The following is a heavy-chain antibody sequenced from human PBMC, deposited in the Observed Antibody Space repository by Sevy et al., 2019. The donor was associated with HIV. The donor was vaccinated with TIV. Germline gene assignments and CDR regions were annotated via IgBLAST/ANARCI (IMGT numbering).Heavy chain of an antibody. CDR3: ARARSSSSWYERGYYFDY. CDR1: GYIFTSYG. D-gene: IGHD6-13*01. Sequence: ASVKVSCKASGYIFTSYGISWVRQAPGQGLEWMGWISAYNGNTNYAQKLQGRVTMTTDTSTSTAYMELRSLRSDDTAVYYCARARSSSSWYERGYYFDYWGQGTLVTVSS. CDR2: ISAYNGNT. J-gene: IGHJ4*02. V-gene: IGHV1-18*01.